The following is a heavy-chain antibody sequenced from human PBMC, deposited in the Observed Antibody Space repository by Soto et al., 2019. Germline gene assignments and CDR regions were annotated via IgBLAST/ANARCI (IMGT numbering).Heavy chain of an antibody. D-gene: IGHD1-26*01. V-gene: IGHV3-30*18. CDR2: ISYDGSNK. CDR3: AKDRSGGTTAFDY. J-gene: IGHJ4*02. CDR1: GFTFSSYG. Sequence: GGSLRLSCAASGFTFSSYGMHWVRQAPGKGLEWVAVISYDGSNKYYADSVKGRFTISRDNSKNTLYLQMNSLRAEDTAVYYCAKDRSGGTTAFDYWGQGTLVTVSS.